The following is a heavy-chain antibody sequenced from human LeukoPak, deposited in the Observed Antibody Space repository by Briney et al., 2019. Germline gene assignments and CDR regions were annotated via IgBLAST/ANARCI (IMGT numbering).Heavy chain of an antibody. CDR2: ISSSGSTI. V-gene: IGHV3-48*04. CDR1: GFTFSSYA. CDR3: ARSQTYYYDSSGYYLH. J-gene: IGHJ1*01. Sequence: GGSLRLSCAASGFTFSSYAMSWVRQAPGKGLEWVSYISSSGSTIYYADSVKGRFTISRDNAKNSLYLQMNSLRAEDTAVYYCARSQTYYYDSSGYYLHWGQGTLVTVSS. D-gene: IGHD3-22*01.